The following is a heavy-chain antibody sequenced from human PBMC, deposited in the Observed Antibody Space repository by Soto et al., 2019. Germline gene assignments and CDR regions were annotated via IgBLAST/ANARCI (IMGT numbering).Heavy chain of an antibody. J-gene: IGHJ2*01. CDR1: GFSLSTSGVG. D-gene: IGHD1-1*01. CDR3: SHRRREGYNNWYFDR. Sequence: QITLKESGPTLVKPTQTLTLTCTFSGFSLSTSGVGVGWIRQPPGKALEWLALIYWDDDKRYSPSLKSRLTITKDTSKNQVVLTMTNLDPVDTATYYCSHRRREGYNNWYFDRWGRGTLVTVSS. V-gene: IGHV2-5*02. CDR2: IYWDDDK.